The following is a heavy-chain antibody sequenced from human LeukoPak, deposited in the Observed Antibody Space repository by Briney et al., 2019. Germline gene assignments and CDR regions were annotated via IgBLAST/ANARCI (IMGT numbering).Heavy chain of an antibody. J-gene: IGHJ4*02. D-gene: IGHD1-20*01. CDR2: ISGSGGST. CDR3: ARDLTGTGDY. Sequence: PGGSLRLSCAASGFTFSSYAMSWVRQAPGKGLEWVSAISGSGGSTYYADSVKGRFTISRDSSKNTLYLQMNSLRAEDTALYYCARDLTGTGDYWGQGTLVTVSS. CDR1: GFTFSSYA. V-gene: IGHV3-23*01.